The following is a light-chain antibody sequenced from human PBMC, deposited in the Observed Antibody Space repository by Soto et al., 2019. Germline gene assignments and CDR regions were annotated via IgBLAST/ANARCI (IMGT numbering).Light chain of an antibody. CDR3: QQRSNWPPTWT. J-gene: IGKJ1*01. CDR1: QSVSTY. Sequence: EIVLTQSPATLSLSPGERATLSCVASQSVSTYLAWYQQKPGQAPRLLIYDASNRATGIPARFSGSGSGTDFTLTISSLEPEDFAVYYCQQRSNWPPTWTCGQGTKVEIK. V-gene: IGKV3-11*01. CDR2: DAS.